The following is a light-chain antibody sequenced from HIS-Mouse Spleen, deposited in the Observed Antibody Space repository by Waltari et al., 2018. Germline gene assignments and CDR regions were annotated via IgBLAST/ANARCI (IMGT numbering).Light chain of an antibody. Sequence: QSALTQPASVSGSPGQSITISCTGTSSAVGRYNLVSWYQQHPGKAPKLMSYEGSKRPSGVSNRFSGSKSGNTASLTISGLQAEDEADYYCCSYAGSSTFGVFGGGTKLTVL. V-gene: IGLV2-23*03. CDR3: CSYAGSSTFGV. CDR2: EGS. J-gene: IGLJ3*02. CDR1: SSAVGRYNL.